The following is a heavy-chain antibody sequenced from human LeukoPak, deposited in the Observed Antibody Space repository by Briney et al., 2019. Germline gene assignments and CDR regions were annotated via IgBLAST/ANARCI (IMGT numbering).Heavy chain of an antibody. J-gene: IGHJ6*02. V-gene: IGHV4-59*01. CDR3: ARTFSESYYYYGMDV. D-gene: IGHD1-26*01. Sequence: PSETLSLTCTVSGGSISSYYWSWIRQPPGKGLGWIGYMYYSGRTNYNPSLKSRVTIPVDTSKNQFSLKLSSVTAADTAVYYCARTFSESYYYYGMDVWGQGTTVTVSS. CDR1: GGSISSYY. CDR2: MYYSGRT.